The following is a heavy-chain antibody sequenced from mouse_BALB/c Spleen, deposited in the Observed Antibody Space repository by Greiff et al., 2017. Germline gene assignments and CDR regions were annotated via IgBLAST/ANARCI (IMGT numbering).Heavy chain of an antibody. CDR1: GYTFTDYE. Sequence: QVQLQQSGAELVRPGASVKLSCKALGYTFTDYEMHWVKQTPVHGLEWIGAIHPGSGGTGYNQKFKSKATLTVDNSSSTAYMELRSLTSEDSAVYYCARELRSAWFAYWGQGTLVTVSA. CDR2: IHPGSGGT. D-gene: IGHD1-1*01. V-gene: IGHV1-15*01. J-gene: IGHJ3*01. CDR3: ARELRSAWFAY.